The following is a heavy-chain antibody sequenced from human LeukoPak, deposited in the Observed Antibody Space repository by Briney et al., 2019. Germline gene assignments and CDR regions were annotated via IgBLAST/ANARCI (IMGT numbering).Heavy chain of an antibody. CDR2: IYYSGNT. CDR3: ARGVYIAAAQYGY. D-gene: IGHD6-13*01. Sequence: SETLSLTCTVSGGSISNYWSWIRPPPGQGLEWIGYIYYSGNTNYNPALKSRVTISVDTSKNQLSLKLSSVTAADTAVYYCARGVYIAAAQYGYWGQGTLVTVSS. V-gene: IGHV4-59*01. CDR1: GGSISNY. J-gene: IGHJ4*02.